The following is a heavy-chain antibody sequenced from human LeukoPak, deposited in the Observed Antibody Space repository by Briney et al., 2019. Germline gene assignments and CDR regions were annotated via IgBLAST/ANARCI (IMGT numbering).Heavy chain of an antibody. CDR3: AKAPNQLLSEYFQH. V-gene: IGHV3-23*01. D-gene: IGHD2-2*01. J-gene: IGHJ1*01. CDR2: ISGSGGST. CDR1: GFTFSSYA. Sequence: PGGSLRLPCAASGFTFSSYAMSWVRQAPGKGLEWVSAISGSGGSTYYADSVKGRFTISRDNSKNTLYLQMNSLRAEDTAVYYCAKAPNQLLSEYFQHRGQGTLATVSS.